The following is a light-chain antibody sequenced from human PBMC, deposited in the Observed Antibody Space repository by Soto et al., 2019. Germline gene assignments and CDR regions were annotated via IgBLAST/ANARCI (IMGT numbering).Light chain of an antibody. Sequence: EIVLTQSPGTLSLSPGERATLSCRASQSVSSNYLAWYQQKPGQAPRLLIYGASSRATGIPDRFSGSGSGTDFPLTISRLEPEDFAVYFCQQYATSPALTFGGGTKVEIK. J-gene: IGKJ4*01. CDR3: QQYATSPALT. CDR2: GAS. CDR1: QSVSSNY. V-gene: IGKV3-20*01.